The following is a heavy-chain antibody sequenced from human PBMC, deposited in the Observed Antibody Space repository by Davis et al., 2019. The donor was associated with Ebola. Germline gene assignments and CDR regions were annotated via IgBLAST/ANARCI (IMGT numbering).Heavy chain of an antibody. V-gene: IGHV3-15*01. J-gene: IGHJ6*04. CDR1: GFTFSSYN. CDR2: IKSKTDGGTT. D-gene: IGHD2-2*01. Sequence: GESLKISCAASGFTFSSYNMNWVRQAPGKGLEWVGRIKSKTDGGTTDYAAPVKGRFTISRDDSKNTLYLQMNSLKTEDTAVYYCTSIVVVPAAMRGGYYYYGMDVWGKGTTVTVSS. CDR3: TSIVVVPAAMRGGYYYYGMDV.